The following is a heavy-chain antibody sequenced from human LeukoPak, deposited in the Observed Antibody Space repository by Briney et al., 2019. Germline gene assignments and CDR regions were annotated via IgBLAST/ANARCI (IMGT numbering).Heavy chain of an antibody. J-gene: IGHJ4*02. V-gene: IGHV3-11*04. CDR1: GFTFSDYY. CDR3: ARDCGGHCYSGFDY. Sequence: GRFLRLSCAASGFTFSDYYMAWIRQAPGKGLEYISHISASGSTIHYGDSVKGRFTIFRDDARNSVYLQMTSLRAEDTATYFCARDCGGHCYSGFDYWGQGALVT. D-gene: IGHD2-21*02. CDR2: ISASGSTI.